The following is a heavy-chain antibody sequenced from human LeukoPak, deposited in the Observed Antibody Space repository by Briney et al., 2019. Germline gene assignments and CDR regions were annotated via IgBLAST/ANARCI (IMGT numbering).Heavy chain of an antibody. Sequence: SETLSLTCSVSDDSISSYSWSWIRQPAGKGMEWIGRIYSSGTTNHNPSLRSRVTMSLDASKNLFFLKLNSVTAADTAVNYCARDTDDWYFDLWGRGTLVTVSS. J-gene: IGHJ2*01. V-gene: IGHV4-4*07. CDR2: IYSSGTT. CDR1: DDSISSYS. CDR3: ARDTDDWYFDL.